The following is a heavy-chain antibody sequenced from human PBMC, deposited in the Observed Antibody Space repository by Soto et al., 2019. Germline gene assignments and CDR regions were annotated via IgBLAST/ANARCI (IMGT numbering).Heavy chain of an antibody. D-gene: IGHD6-13*01. V-gene: IGHV4-34*01. CDR1: GGSFSGYY. CDR3: ARGSSWYSYYYYYYMDV. Sequence: QVQLQQWGAGLLKPSETLSLTCAVYGGSFSGYYWSWIRQPPGKGLEWIGEINHSGSTNYNPSLKSRVTISVDTSKNQFSLKLSSVTAADTAVYYCARGSSWYSYYYYYYMDVWGKGTRVTVSS. CDR2: INHSGST. J-gene: IGHJ6*03.